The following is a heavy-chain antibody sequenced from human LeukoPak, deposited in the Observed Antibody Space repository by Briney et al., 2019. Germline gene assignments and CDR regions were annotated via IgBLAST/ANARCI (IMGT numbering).Heavy chain of an antibody. D-gene: IGHD3-3*01. CDR1: GLTFSSYA. CDR2: ISGSGGST. CDR3: AKDDSHDFWSGYYRSFDY. J-gene: IGHJ4*02. Sequence: GGSLRLSCAASGLTFSSYAMSWVRQAPGKGLEWVSAISGSGGSTYYADSVKGRFTISRDNPKNTLYLQMNSLRAEDTAVYYCAKDDSHDFWSGYYRSFDYWGQGTLVTVSS. V-gene: IGHV3-23*01.